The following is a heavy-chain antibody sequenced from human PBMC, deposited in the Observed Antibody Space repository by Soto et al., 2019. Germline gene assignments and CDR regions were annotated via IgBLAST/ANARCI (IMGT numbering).Heavy chain of an antibody. D-gene: IGHD1-26*01. CDR3: AEDNGLNSGSYFWFDP. Sequence: HPGGSLRLSCAASGFTFSSYAMSWVRQAPGKGLEWVSAISGSGGSTYYADSVKGRFTISRDNSKNTLYLQMNSLRAEDTAVYYCAEDNGLNSGSYFWFDPWGQGTLVTVSS. V-gene: IGHV3-23*01. CDR2: ISGSGGST. CDR1: GFTFSSYA. J-gene: IGHJ5*02.